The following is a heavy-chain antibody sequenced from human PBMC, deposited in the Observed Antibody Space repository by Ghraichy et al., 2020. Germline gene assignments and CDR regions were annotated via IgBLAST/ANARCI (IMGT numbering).Heavy chain of an antibody. D-gene: IGHD6-25*01. CDR3: ARAALAAYYYYYGMDV. V-gene: IGHV3-7*01. J-gene: IGHJ6*02. CDR2: IKQAGSEK. Sequence: GGSLRLSCAASGFTFSSYWMSWVRQAPGKGLEWVANIKQAGSEKYYVDSVKGRFTISRDNAKNSLYLQMNSLRAEDTAVYYCARAALAAYYYYYGMDVWGQGTTVTVAS. CDR1: GFTFSSYW.